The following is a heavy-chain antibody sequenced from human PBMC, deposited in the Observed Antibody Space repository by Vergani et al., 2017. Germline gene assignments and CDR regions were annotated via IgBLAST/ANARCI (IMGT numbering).Heavy chain of an antibody. D-gene: IGHD4-11*01. Sequence: QVHLVESGGGVVQPGRSLTLSCVASGFSFRGHGMHWVRQAPGKGLEWLAMISYDGDRRDYGDFAKGRFTISRDSSKTVYLQMNSLRVEDTAMYFCAKDLSYSTAWPHFGSRGQGTHVTVSS. V-gene: IGHV3-30*18. CDR2: ISYDGDRR. J-gene: IGHJ4*02. CDR3: AKDLSYSTAWPHFGS. CDR1: GFSFRGHG.